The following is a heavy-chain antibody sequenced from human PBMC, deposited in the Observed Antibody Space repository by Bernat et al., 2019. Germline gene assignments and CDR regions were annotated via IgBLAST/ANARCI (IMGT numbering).Heavy chain of an antibody. CDR1: GFTFSSYE. CDR2: IISSGSTI. D-gene: IGHD4-17*01. J-gene: IGHJ4*02. V-gene: IGHV3-48*03. CDR3: AREGLYGDRGGGPFDY. Sequence: EVQLVESGGGLVQPGGSLRLSCAASGFTFSSYEMNWVRQAPGKGLEWVSYIISSGSTIYYADSVKGRFTISRENAKNSLYLQMNSLRAEDTAVYYCAREGLYGDRGGGPFDYWGQGTLVTVSS.